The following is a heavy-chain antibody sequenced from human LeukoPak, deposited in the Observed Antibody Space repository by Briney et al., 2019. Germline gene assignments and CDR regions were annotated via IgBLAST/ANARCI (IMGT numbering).Heavy chain of an antibody. D-gene: IGHD2-21*02. V-gene: IGHV1-2*02. CDR2: INPHSDGT. J-gene: IGHJ5*02. Sequence: GASVQVSCRASGYTFTGSYMHWVRQAPGQGRVWMGWINPHSDGTNYARQFQGRVTMTRDTCISTTYMEQSRLRTDDTAVYYCAGGGAYCGSDCYFAPWGQGTLVTVSS. CDR3: AGGGAYCGSDCYFAP. CDR1: GYTFTGSY.